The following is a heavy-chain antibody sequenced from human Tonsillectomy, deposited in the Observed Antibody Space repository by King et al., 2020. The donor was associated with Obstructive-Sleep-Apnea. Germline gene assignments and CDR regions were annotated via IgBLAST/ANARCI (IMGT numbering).Heavy chain of an antibody. D-gene: IGHD3-22*01. J-gene: IGHJ4*02. Sequence: VQLQESGPGLVKPSETLSLICTVSGGSISSYYWSWIRQPPGKGLEWVGYIYHSGSTNYNPSLKSRLNISVDKSKNHFSLNLSSVTAADTAVYYCARERSYDSSGYYRGSHYFDYWGQGILVTVSS. CDR3: ARERSYDSSGYYRGSHYFDY. CDR2: IYHSGST. V-gene: IGHV4-59*01. CDR1: GGSISSYY.